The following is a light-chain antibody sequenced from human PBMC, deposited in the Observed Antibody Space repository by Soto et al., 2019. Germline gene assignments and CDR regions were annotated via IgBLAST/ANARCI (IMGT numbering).Light chain of an antibody. V-gene: IGKV3-15*01. CDR3: QQYHNWPIT. J-gene: IGKJ5*01. CDR2: GVS. Sequence: EVVLTQSPATLSVTSGEGATLSCRASQSVNLYLAWYQQKPGQAPRVIIYGVSTRATGVPGRFSGSGSGTEFTLTISTLQSEDFGVYYCQQYHNWPITFGQGTRLEIK. CDR1: QSVNLY.